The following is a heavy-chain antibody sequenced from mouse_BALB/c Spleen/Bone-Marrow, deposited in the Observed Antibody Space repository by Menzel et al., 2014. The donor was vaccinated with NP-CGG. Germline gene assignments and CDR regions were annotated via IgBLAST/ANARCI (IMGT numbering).Heavy chain of an antibody. CDR2: INNNGGST. Sequence: EVKLQESGGGLVQPGGSLKLSCVASGFTFSSYGMSWVRQTPDKRLELVATINNNGGSTYYPVSVKGQFTISRDNAKNTLYLQMSSLKSEDTAMYYCARVYGWYFDVWGAGTTVTVSS. D-gene: IGHD1-1*01. J-gene: IGHJ1*01. V-gene: IGHV5-6-3*01. CDR1: GFTFSSYG. CDR3: ARVYGWYFDV.